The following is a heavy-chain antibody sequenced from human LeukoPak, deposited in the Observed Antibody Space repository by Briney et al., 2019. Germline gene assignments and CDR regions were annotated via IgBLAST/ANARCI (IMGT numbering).Heavy chain of an antibody. V-gene: IGHV5-51*01. J-gene: IGHJ4*02. D-gene: IGHD6-13*01. CDR3: ARRASAAVVWDY. CDR2: IHPGDSDT. Sequence: PGESLKISCKGSGYSFTRYWIGWVRQMPGKGLEWMGIIHPGDSDTRYSPSFQGQVSISADKSISTAYLQWSSLKASDTAMYYCARRASAAVVWDYWGQGTLVTVSS. CDR1: GYSFTRYW.